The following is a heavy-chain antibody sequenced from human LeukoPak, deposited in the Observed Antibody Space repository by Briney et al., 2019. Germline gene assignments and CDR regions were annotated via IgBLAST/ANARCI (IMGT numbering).Heavy chain of an antibody. CDR3: ARAYCSGGSCYPDPFFDY. Sequence: SETLSLTCTVSGDSISTFYWNWIRQPPGKGLEWIGHIYYSGSTYYNPSLKSRVTISVDTSKNQFSLKLSSVTAADTAVYYCARAYCSGGSCYPDPFFDYWGQGTLVTVSS. CDR2: IYYSGST. D-gene: IGHD2-15*01. J-gene: IGHJ4*02. CDR1: GDSISTFY. V-gene: IGHV4-59*08.